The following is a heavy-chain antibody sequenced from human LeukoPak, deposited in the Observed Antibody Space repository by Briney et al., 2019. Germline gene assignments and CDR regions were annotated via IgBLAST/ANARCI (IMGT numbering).Heavy chain of an antibody. V-gene: IGHV3-23*01. D-gene: IGHD3-10*01. CDR3: TKGGGVHSHSD. J-gene: IGHJ4*02. CDR1: GFTFSSYW. CDR2: ISGSGGST. Sequence: GGSLRLSCAASGFTFSSYWMSWVRQAPGKGLEWVSAISGSGGSTYYADSVKGRFTISRDNSKNTLYLQMNSLRAEDTAVYYCTKGGGVHSHSDWGQGTLVTVSS.